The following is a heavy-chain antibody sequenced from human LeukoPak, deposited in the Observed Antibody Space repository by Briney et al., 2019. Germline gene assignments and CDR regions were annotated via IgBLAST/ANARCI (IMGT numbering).Heavy chain of an antibody. J-gene: IGHJ4*02. CDR3: ARDRPVGGRKFKTNDY. V-gene: IGHV1-2*06. CDR2: INPNSGGT. Sequence: ASVKVSCKASGYTFTGYYMHWVRQAPGQGLEWMGRINPNSGGTNYAQKFQGRVTMTRDTSISTAYMELSRLRSDDTAVYYCARDRPVGGRKFKTNDYWGQGTLVTVSS. D-gene: IGHD1-26*01. CDR1: GYTFTGYY.